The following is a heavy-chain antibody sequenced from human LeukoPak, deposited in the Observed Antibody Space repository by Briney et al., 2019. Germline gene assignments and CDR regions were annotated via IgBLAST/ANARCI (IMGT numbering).Heavy chain of an antibody. CDR2: ISYDGSNK. D-gene: IGHD4-17*01. CDR3: ARDLGYGDYAALAFDI. V-gene: IGHV3-30-3*01. Sequence: GGSLRLSCAASGFTFSSYAMHWVRQAPGKGLEWVAVISYDGSNKYYADSVKGRFTISRDNSKNTLYLQMNSLRAEDTAVYYCARDLGYGDYAALAFDIWGQGTMVTVSS. J-gene: IGHJ3*02. CDR1: GFTFSSYA.